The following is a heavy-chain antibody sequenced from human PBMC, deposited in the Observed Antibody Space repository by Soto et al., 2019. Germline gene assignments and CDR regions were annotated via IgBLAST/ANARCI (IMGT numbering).Heavy chain of an antibody. CDR2: IYYSGST. Sequence: PSETLSLTCTVSGGSISSGDYYWSWIRQPPGKGLEWIGYIYYSGSTYYNPSLKSRVTISVYTSKNQFSLKLSSVTAADTAVYYCARDSSCSGGSCYLGYYYGMDVWGQGTTVTVSS. D-gene: IGHD2-15*01. V-gene: IGHV4-30-4*01. CDR1: GGSISSGDYY. CDR3: ARDSSCSGGSCYLGYYYGMDV. J-gene: IGHJ6*02.